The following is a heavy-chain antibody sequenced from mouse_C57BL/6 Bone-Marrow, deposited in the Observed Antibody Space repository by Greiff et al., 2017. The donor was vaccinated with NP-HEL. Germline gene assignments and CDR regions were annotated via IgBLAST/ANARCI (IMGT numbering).Heavy chain of an antibody. V-gene: IGHV1-55*01. CDR3: ARWSYGSSYDWYFDV. CDR1: GYTFTSYW. CDR2: IYPGSGST. Sequence: QVQLQQSGAELVKPGASVKMSCKASGYTFTSYWITWVKQRPGQGLEWIGDIYPGSGSTNYNEKFKSKATLTVDTSSSTAYMQLSSLTSEDSAVYYCARWSYGSSYDWYFDVWGTGTTVTVSS. D-gene: IGHD1-1*01. J-gene: IGHJ1*03.